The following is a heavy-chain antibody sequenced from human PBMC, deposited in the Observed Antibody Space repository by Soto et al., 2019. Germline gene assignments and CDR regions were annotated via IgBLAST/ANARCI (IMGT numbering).Heavy chain of an antibody. D-gene: IGHD1-7*01. J-gene: IGHJ6*03. V-gene: IGHV3-53*04. CDR3: ARVIWNYENYYYYMDV. Sequence: GGSLRLSCAASGFTVSSNYMSWVRQAPGKGLEWVSVIYSGGSTYYADSVKGRFTISRHNSKNTLYLQMNSLRAEDTAVYYCARVIWNYENYYYYMDVWGKGTTVTVSS. CDR1: GFTVSSNY. CDR2: IYSGGST.